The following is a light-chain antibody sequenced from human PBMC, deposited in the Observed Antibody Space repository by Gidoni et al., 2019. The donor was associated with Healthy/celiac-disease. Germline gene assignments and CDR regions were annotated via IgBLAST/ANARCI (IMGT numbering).Light chain of an antibody. CDR2: QDS. Sequence: SYERTQPPSVSVSPGQTASITCSGDKLGDKYACWYQQKPGQSPVLVIYQDSKRLSGIPERFSGSNSGNTATLTISGTQAMDEAVYYCQAWDSSPVVFGGGTKLTVL. J-gene: IGLJ2*01. CDR3: QAWDSSPVV. CDR1: KLGDKY. V-gene: IGLV3-1*01.